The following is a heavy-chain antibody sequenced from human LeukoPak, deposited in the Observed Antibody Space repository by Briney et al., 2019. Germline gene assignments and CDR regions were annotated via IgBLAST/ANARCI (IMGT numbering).Heavy chain of an antibody. D-gene: IGHD3-10*01. J-gene: IGHJ5*02. CDR1: GYTFTGYY. V-gene: IGHV1-2*02. CDR3: ARDAGVFNGFDP. CDR2: INPNSGGT. Sequence: ASVKVSCKASGYTFTGYYMHWVRQAPGQGLEWMGWINPNSGGTNYAQKFQGRVTMTRDTSISTAYMELSGLRSDDTAVYYCARDAGVFNGFDPWGQGTLVTVSS.